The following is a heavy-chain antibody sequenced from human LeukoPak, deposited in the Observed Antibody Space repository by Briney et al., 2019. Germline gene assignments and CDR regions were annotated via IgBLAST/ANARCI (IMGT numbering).Heavy chain of an antibody. Sequence: SETLSLTCTVSGGSISGGSYYWSWIRQPAGKGLEWIGRIYTSGSTNYNPSLKSRVTISVDTSKNQFSLKLSSVTAADTAVYYCARDTVGYSYVSDIWGQGTMVTVSS. V-gene: IGHV4-61*02. CDR2: IYTSGST. D-gene: IGHD5-18*01. CDR3: ARDTVGYSYVSDI. CDR1: GGSISGGSYY. J-gene: IGHJ3*02.